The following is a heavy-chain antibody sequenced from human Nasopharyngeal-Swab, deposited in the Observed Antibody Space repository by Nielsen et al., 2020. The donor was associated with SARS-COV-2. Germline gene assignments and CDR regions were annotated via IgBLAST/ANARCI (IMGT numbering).Heavy chain of an antibody. D-gene: IGHD3-9*01. CDR2: IHSSGHA. J-gene: IGHJ4*02. Sequence: SVTLSLTCTVSGGSITSDYWSWIRQPPGKGLEWIGYIHSSGHAMYNPSLRGLATISIDTSKNHFSLTQGSVTAADTAVYYRARHPPLSGFDYWGQGTLVTVPS. CDR1: GGSITSDY. V-gene: IGHV4-59*08. CDR3: ARHPPLSGFDY.